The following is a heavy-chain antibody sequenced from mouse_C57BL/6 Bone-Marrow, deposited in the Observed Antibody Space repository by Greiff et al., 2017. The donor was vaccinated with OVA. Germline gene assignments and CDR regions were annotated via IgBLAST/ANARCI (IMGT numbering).Heavy chain of an antibody. CDR1: GYSITSGYY. D-gene: IGHD1-1*01. CDR2: ISYDGST. J-gene: IGHJ1*03. Sequence: VQLKESGPGLVKPSQSLSLTCSVTGYSITSGYYWNWIRQFPGNKLEWMGYISYDGSTNYNPSLKNRISITRETSKNQFFLKLKSVTTEDTATYYCARDGGLLLRLGYFDVWGTGTTVTVSS. V-gene: IGHV3-6*01. CDR3: ARDGGLLLRLGYFDV.